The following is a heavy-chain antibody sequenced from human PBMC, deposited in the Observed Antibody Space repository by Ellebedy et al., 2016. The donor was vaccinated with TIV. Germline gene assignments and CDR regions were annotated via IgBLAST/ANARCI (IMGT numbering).Heavy chain of an antibody. CDR1: EFTFSYYS. D-gene: IGHD1-26*01. CDR2: IVGTGTTT. CDR3: ARRGNYLGDAFDI. Sequence: GGSLRLXCAASEFTFSYYSMNWVRQAAGKGLEWISYIVGTGTTTYYADSVKGRFTISRDNSKNSPFLQMNSLRDDDTAVYYCARRGNYLGDAFDIWGQGAMVIVSS. J-gene: IGHJ3*02. V-gene: IGHV3-48*02.